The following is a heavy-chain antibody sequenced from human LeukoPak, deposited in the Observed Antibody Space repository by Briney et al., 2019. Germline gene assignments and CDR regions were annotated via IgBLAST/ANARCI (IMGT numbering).Heavy chain of an antibody. CDR2: ISYDGSNK. Sequence: GGSLRLSCAASGFTFSSYAMHWVRQAPGKGLEWVAVISYDGSNKFYADSVKGRFTFSRDNSKNTLYLQMNSLRAEETAVYYCARGPYSSSPHGWFDPWGQGTLVTVSS. J-gene: IGHJ5*02. V-gene: IGHV3-30*04. D-gene: IGHD6-6*01. CDR3: ARGPYSSSPHGWFDP. CDR1: GFTFSSYA.